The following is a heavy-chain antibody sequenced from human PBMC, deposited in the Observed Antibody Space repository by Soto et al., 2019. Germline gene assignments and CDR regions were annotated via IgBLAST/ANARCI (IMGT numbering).Heavy chain of an antibody. D-gene: IGHD3-9*01. CDR3: AIYDILPGYSPGDYYFDY. Sequence: QVQLQESGPGLVKPSETLSLTCTVSGGSVSSGSYYWSLIRQPPGKGLEWIGYIYYSGSTNYNPPLKSRVTISVDTPKNQFSLKLSSVTAAHTAVYYCAIYDILPGYSPGDYYFDYWGQGTLVTVSS. CDR1: GGSVSSGSYY. J-gene: IGHJ4*02. V-gene: IGHV4-61*01. CDR2: IYYSGST.